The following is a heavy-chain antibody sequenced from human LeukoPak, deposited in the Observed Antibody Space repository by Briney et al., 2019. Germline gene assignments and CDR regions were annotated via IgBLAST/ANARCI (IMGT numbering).Heavy chain of an antibody. Sequence: GGSLRLSCAASGFTFSSYSMNWVRQAPGKGLEWVSYISSSSSTIYYADSVKGRFTISRDNAKNSLYLQMNSLRDEDTAVYYCARRVANTRVYYFDYWGQGTLVTVSS. D-gene: IGHD5-12*01. CDR1: GFTFSSYS. CDR3: ARRVANTRVYYFDY. J-gene: IGHJ4*02. CDR2: ISSSSSTI. V-gene: IGHV3-48*02.